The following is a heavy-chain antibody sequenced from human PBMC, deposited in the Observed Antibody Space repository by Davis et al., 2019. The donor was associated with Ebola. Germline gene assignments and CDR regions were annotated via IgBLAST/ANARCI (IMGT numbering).Heavy chain of an antibody. J-gene: IGHJ3*02. Sequence: GESPKTPRKDSGYTFSSHWIGWVRQMPGKGLEWMGIIYTGDPDTRYSPSLRGQATISADKSTKTAFLQWSRLKASDTAMYYCASLRRTITGMDDGFDMWGQGTMVTVSS. V-gene: IGHV5-51*01. CDR3: ASLRRTITGMDDGFDM. CDR1: GYTFSSHW. CDR2: IYTGDPDT. D-gene: IGHD2-8*02.